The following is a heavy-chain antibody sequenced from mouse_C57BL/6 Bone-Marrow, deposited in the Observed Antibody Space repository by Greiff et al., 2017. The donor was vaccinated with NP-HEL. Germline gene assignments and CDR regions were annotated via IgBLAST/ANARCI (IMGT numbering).Heavy chain of an antibody. CDR3: ARYGYDVSSFAY. D-gene: IGHD2-2*01. CDR2: IHPSDSDT. Sequence: QVQLQQPGAELVKPGASVKVSCKASGYTFTSYWMHWVKQRPGQGLEWIGRIHPSDSDTNYNQKFKDKATLTADKSSSTAYMQLSSLTYEDSAVYYCARYGYDVSSFAYWGQGTLVTVSA. CDR1: GYTFTSYW. J-gene: IGHJ3*01. V-gene: IGHV1-74*01.